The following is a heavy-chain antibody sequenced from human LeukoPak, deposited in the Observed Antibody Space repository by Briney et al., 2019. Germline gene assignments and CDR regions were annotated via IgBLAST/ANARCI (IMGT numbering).Heavy chain of an antibody. J-gene: IGHJ5*02. D-gene: IGHD6-19*01. CDR3: ARGSGSGWPLDR. V-gene: IGHV3-53*01. CDR2: MYAGGTT. Sequence: PGGSLRLSCAASGVXVSRNFMSWVRQAPGKGLQWVAIMYAGGTTDYSESVRGRFYISRDTSNNTLSLQMNSLRAEDMAVYYCARGSGSGWPLDRWGQGTLVTVSS. CDR1: GVXVSRNF.